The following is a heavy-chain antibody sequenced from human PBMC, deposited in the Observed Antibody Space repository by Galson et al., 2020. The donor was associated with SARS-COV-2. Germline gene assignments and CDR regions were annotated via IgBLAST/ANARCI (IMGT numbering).Heavy chain of an antibody. CDR1: GFTFDGYA. Sequence: GESLKISCAASGFTFDGYAMSWVRQAPGKGLEWVSTISGSGGSTYYADSVKGRFTISRDNSKNTLYLQMNSLRGEDTAVYYCAKGRGYCSGGSCYQGGAFDFCGRGTMFTVSS. D-gene: IGHD2-15*01. CDR2: ISGSGGST. J-gene: IGHJ3*01. CDR3: AKGRGYCSGGSCYQGGAFDF. V-gene: IGHV3-23*01.